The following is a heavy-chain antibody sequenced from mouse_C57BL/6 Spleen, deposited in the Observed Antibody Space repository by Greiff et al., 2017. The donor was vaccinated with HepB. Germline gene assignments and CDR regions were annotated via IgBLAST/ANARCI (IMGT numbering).Heavy chain of an antibody. J-gene: IGHJ3*01. CDR3: AEKEKRHWFAD. Sequence: QVQLQQSGPVLVKPGASVKISCKASGYAFSSPWMNWVKQRPGKGLGWIGRIYPGDGDTNYNGKFKGKSTLTADKSPSSAYLELGSLTSGESVVFFCAEKEKRHWFADWGAGTLVTVA. CDR2: IYPGDGDT. CDR1: GYAFSSPW. V-gene: IGHV1-82*01. D-gene: IGHD6-1*01.